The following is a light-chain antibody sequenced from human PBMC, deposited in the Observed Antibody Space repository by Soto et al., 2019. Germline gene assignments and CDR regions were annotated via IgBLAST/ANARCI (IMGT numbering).Light chain of an antibody. J-gene: IGKJ5*01. CDR2: DAS. CDR1: QSVSSSY. CDR3: QQYGNSPSIT. V-gene: IGKV3-20*01. Sequence: EIVLTQSPGTLSLSPGERATLSCRASQSVSSSYLAWYQQKPGQAPRLLIYDASTRANGVPDRFSGSGSGTDFTLTISRLEPEDFAVYYCQQYGNSPSITFGQGTRLEIK.